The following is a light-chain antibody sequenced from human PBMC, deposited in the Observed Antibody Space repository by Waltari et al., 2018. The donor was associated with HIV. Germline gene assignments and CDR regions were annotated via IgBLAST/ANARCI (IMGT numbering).Light chain of an antibody. V-gene: IGKV4-1*01. CDR1: QSIFYSSKNANF. Sequence: DIVITQSPHSLALSLGERATIHSKSSQSIFYSSKNANFLAWYQQKPGHSPKLLIYGASTRASGVPDRFSGSGSRTDFTLSISSLQSEDVAVYFCQQYYSTPPTFGQGTRVEIK. J-gene: IGKJ1*01. CDR3: QQYYSTPPT. CDR2: GAS.